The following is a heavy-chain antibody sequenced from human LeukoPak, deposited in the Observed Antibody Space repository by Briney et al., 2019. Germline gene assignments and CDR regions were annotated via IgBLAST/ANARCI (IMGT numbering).Heavy chain of an antibody. Sequence: GGALRLSCAASGFTFRTYAMRWVRQTPGKGLEWVSTFRGSDGDTYYAPSVNGPFTLSRDDSKNTLYLQMNSLRAEDTAVYYCAKGGGGATYYFDCWGQGTLVTVSS. CDR2: FRGSDGDT. V-gene: IGHV3-23*01. J-gene: IGHJ4*02. D-gene: IGHD3-16*01. CDR1: GFTFRTYA. CDR3: AKGGGGATYYFDC.